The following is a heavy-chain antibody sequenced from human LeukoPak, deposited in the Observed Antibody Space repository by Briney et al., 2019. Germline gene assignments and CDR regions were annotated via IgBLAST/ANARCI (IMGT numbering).Heavy chain of an antibody. J-gene: IGHJ4*02. CDR3: ARVGARYYGPGSYDGYYFDY. Sequence: GGSLRLSCAASGFTVSSNYMSWVRQAPGKGLEWVSVIYSGGSTYYADSVKGRFTISRDNSKNTLYLQMNSLRAEDTAVYYCARVGARYYGPGSYDGYYFDYWGQGTLVTVSS. V-gene: IGHV3-53*01. D-gene: IGHD3-10*01. CDR1: GFTVSSNY. CDR2: IYSGGST.